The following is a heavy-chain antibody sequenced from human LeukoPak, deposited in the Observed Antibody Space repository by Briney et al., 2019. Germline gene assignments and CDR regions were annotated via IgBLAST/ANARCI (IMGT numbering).Heavy chain of an antibody. J-gene: IGHJ4*02. CDR3: ARGPSPYYYDSSGYSD. CDR1: GGSISSYY. CDR2: IYYSGST. Sequence: SETLSLTCTVSGGSISSYYWSWIRQPPGKGLEWIGYIYYSGSTNYNPSLKSRVTISVDTSKNQFSLKLSSVTAADTAVYYCARGPSPYYYDSSGYSDWGQGTLVTASS. V-gene: IGHV4-59*01. D-gene: IGHD3-22*01.